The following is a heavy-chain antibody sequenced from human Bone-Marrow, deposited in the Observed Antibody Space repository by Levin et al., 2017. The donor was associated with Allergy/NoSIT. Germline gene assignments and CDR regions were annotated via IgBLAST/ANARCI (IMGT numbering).Heavy chain of an antibody. D-gene: IGHD5-18*01. V-gene: IGHV3-74*01. CDR2: INSDGSST. J-gene: IGHJ6*02. Sequence: SCAASGFTFSSYWMHWVRQAPGKGLVWVSRINSDGSSTSYADSVKGRFTISRDNAKNTLYLQMNSLRAEDTAVYYCARGRDVDTAMVTGYYYYGMDVWGQGTTVTVSS. CDR3: ARGRDVDTAMVTGYYYYGMDV. CDR1: GFTFSSYW.